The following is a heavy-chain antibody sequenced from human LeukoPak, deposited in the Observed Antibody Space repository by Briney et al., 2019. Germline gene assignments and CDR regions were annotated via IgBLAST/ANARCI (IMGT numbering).Heavy chain of an antibody. CDR2: INPNSGGT. V-gene: IGHV1-2*02. Sequence: ASVKVSCKASGYTFTGYYIHWVRQAPGQGLEWMGWINPNSGGTSYAQKFQGRVTMTSDTSISTAYMELSSLRSDDTAVYYCARYGDYYDSSGYYPVVDYWGQGTLVTVSS. CDR1: GYTFTGYY. J-gene: IGHJ4*02. CDR3: ARYGDYYDSSGYYPVVDY. D-gene: IGHD3-22*01.